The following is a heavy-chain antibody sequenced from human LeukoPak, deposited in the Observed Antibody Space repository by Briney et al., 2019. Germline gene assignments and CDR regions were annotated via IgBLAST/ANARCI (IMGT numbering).Heavy chain of an antibody. CDR1: GFSFSSHG. CDR3: AMKSRDGYKFDY. J-gene: IGHJ4*02. D-gene: IGHD5-24*01. CDR2: IIGGAGST. V-gene: IGHV3-23*01. Sequence: GGSLRLSCAASGFSFSSHGMSWVRQAPGKGLEWVSGIIGGAGSTYYADSVKGRFTISRDNSKNTLYLQMNSLRAEDTAVYYCAMKSRDGYKFDYWGQGTLVTVSS.